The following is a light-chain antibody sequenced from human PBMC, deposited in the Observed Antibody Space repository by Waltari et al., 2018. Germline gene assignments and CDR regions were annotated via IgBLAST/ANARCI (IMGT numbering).Light chain of an antibody. CDR2: AAS. CDR3: QQYNGYSS. CDR1: QSASTW. V-gene: IGKV1-5*01. Sequence: DIQITQSPSTLSASVGDRVTITCRASQSASTWLAWYQQKPGKGPKLLIYAASTLESGVPSRFSGSGSGTEFTLTISSLQPDDFATYYCQQYNGYSSFGGGTKVEI. J-gene: IGKJ4*01.